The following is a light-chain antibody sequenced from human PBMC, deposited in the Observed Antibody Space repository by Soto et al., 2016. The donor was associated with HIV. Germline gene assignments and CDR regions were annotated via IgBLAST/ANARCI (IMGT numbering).Light chain of an antibody. CDR3: QQSDTPPYT. V-gene: IGKV1-39*01. Sequence: DIQLTQSPMSLSPFIRETVTITCRASQNIGTRLHWYRQKLGEAPKLLIYGATTLQSGVPSRFAGSGSGTSFTLNIRSAQPEDSATYFCQQSDTPPYTFGQGTKVQIK. CDR2: GAT. CDR1: QNIGTR. J-gene: IGKJ2*01.